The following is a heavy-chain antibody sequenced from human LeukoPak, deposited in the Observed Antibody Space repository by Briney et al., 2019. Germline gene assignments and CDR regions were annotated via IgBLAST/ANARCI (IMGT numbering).Heavy chain of an antibody. V-gene: IGHV1-18*01. CDR3: ARLIAAAGSPPSGSDY. Sequence: GASVKVSCKASGYTFTSYGVSWVRQAPGQGLEWMGWISAYNGNTNYAQKLQGRVTMTTDTSTSTAYMELRSLRSDDTAVYYCARLIAAAGSPPSGSDYWGQGTLVTVSS. CDR1: GYTFTSYG. D-gene: IGHD6-13*01. CDR2: ISAYNGNT. J-gene: IGHJ4*02.